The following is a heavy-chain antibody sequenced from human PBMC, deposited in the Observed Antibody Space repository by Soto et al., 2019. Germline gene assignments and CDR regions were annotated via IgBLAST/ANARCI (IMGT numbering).Heavy chain of an antibody. J-gene: IGHJ6*02. V-gene: IGHV1-2*04. Sequence: ASVKVSCKASGYTFTSYAMHWVRQAPGQRLEWMGWINPNSGGTNYAQKFQGWVTMTRDTSISTAYMELSRLRSDDTAVYYCARDLRRYRSSYYYYGMDVWGQGTTVTVSS. CDR3: ARDLRRYRSSYYYYGMDV. D-gene: IGHD6-13*01. CDR2: INPNSGGT. CDR1: GYTFTSYA.